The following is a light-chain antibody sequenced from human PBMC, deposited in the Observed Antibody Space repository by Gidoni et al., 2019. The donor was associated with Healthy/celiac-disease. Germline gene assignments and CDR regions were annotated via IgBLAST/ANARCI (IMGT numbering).Light chain of an antibody. V-gene: IGKV1-33*01. J-gene: IGKJ3*01. CDR2: DAS. CDR1: KDICNY. Sequence: DIQMTPSPSSLSASVGDRVTITCQASKDICNYLNCYQPKPGKAPKLLIYDASNLETGVPSRFSGSGSGTDFNFTIISLQPEDIATYYCQQYDNLPLFTFGPGTKVDIK. CDR3: QQYDNLPLFT.